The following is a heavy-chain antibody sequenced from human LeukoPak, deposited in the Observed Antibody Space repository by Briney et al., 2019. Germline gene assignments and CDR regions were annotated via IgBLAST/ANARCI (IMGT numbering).Heavy chain of an antibody. CDR3: ARRRYYDGSGYLE. J-gene: IGHJ1*01. Sequence: SETLSLTCSVSGDSVSRSDSYWVWIRQPPGKGLEWIGTTYYSGRTYYSPSLKSRATMSVDPSNNQFSLNLRSVTAADTALYYCARRRYYDGSGYLEWGQGTLLSVSS. D-gene: IGHD3-22*01. CDR1: GDSVSRSDSY. V-gene: IGHV4-39*01. CDR2: TYYSGRT.